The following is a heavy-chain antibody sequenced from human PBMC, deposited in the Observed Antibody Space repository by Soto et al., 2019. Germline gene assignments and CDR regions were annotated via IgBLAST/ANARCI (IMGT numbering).Heavy chain of an antibody. D-gene: IGHD6-13*01. V-gene: IGHV4-59*01. CDR3: ARICIASYWYFDL. CDR1: GGSISSYY. CDR2: IYYSGST. Sequence: QVQLQESGPGLVKPSETLSLTCTVSGGSISSYYWSWIRQPPGKGLEWIGYIYYSGSTNYNPSLKSRVTISVDTSKNQFSLKLSSVTAADTAVYYCARICIASYWYFDLWGRGTLVTVSS. J-gene: IGHJ2*01.